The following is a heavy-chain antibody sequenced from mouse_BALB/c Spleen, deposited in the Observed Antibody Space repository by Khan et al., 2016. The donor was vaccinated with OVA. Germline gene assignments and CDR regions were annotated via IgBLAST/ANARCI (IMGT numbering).Heavy chain of an antibody. V-gene: IGHV1-37*01. CDR3: GRGYYFDY. CDR1: GYSFTGYF. Sequence: VQLQQSGPELVKPGTSVKISCKASGYSFTGYFMNWVKQSRGKSLEWIGRINPYFGDTFYNQKFKGKATLTVDKSSSTAHMELLSLTSEDSAVYYCGRGYYFDYWGQGTTLTVSS. J-gene: IGHJ2*01. CDR2: INPYFGDT.